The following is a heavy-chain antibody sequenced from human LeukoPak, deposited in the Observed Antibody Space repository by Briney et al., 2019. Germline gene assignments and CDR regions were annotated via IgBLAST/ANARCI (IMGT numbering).Heavy chain of an antibody. V-gene: IGHV3-53*01. D-gene: IGHD5-12*01. J-gene: IGHJ4*02. Sequence: PGGSLRLSCAASGFTVSSNYMSWVRQAPGKGLEWVSVIYSGGSTYYADSVKGRFTISRDNSKNTLYLQMNSLRAEDTAVYYCARSVWWLPEFDYWGQGTLVTVSS. CDR1: GFTVSSNY. CDR2: IYSGGST. CDR3: ARSVWWLPEFDY.